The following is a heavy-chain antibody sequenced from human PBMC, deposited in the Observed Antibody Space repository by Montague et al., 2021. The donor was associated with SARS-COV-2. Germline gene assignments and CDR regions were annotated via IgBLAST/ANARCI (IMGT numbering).Heavy chain of an antibody. CDR1: GDSVSSNSVA. J-gene: IGHJ4*02. Sequence: CAISGDSVSSNSVAWNWNRQSPSRGLEWLGRTYYRSKWYSDYAPSVRGRLTVNPDASKNEFSLELNYVTPEDTAVYYCVRYSGWFYFDFWGQGTLVTVSS. V-gene: IGHV6-1*01. D-gene: IGHD6-19*01. CDR3: VRYSGWFYFDF. CDR2: TYYRSKWYS.